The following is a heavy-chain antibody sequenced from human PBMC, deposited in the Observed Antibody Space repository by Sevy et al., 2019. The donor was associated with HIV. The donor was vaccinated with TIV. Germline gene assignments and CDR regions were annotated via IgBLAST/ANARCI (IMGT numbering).Heavy chain of an antibody. J-gene: IGHJ6*02. Sequence: GGSLRLSCAASGFTFSDAWMTWVRQAPGKGLEWVANIKQDGSEKYYVDSVKGRFTISRDNAKNSLYLQMNSLRAEDTAVYYCARDSGATGGYYGMDVWGQGTTVTVSS. D-gene: IGHD1-26*01. V-gene: IGHV3-7*01. CDR2: IKQDGSEK. CDR1: GFTFSDAW. CDR3: ARDSGATGGYYGMDV.